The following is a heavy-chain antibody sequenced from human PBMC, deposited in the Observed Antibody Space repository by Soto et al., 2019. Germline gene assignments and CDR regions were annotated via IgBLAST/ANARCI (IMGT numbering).Heavy chain of an antibody. CDR3: AKDLARY. CDR1: GFTFSAYA. J-gene: IGHJ4*02. Sequence: GESLKISCAGSGFTFSAYAISWVRQAPGKGLEWVSAISGSGDTTYYADSVKGRFTISRDNSKNTLYLQMNSLRAEDTAVYYCAKDLARYWGQGTLVTVSS. V-gene: IGHV3-23*01. CDR2: ISGSGDTT.